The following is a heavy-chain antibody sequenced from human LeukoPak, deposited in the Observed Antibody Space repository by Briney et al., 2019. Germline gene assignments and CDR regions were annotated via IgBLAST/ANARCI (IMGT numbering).Heavy chain of an antibody. J-gene: IGHJ3*02. Sequence: GGSLRLSCTVSGFTVSSNSMSWVRQAPGKGLEWVSFIYSGGNTHYSDSVKGRFTISRDNSKNTLYLQMNSLRAEDTAVYYCAKYYYDSSPSDAFDIWGQGTMVTVSS. D-gene: IGHD3-22*01. CDR1: GFTVSSNS. CDR2: IYSGGNT. CDR3: AKYYYDSSPSDAFDI. V-gene: IGHV3-53*01.